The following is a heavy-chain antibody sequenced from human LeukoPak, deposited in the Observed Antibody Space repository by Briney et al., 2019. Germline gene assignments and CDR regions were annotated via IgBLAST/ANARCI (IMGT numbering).Heavy chain of an antibody. V-gene: IGHV3-30*03. CDR2: ISYDGSNK. D-gene: IGHD1-26*01. J-gene: IGHJ4*02. CDR3: ARAELDRFDY. Sequence: GGSLRLSCAASGFTFSSYGMHWVRQAPGKGLEWVAVISYDGSNKYYADSVKGRFTISRDNSKNTLYLQMNSLRAEDTAVYYCARAELDRFDYWGQGTLVTVSS. CDR1: GFTFSSYG.